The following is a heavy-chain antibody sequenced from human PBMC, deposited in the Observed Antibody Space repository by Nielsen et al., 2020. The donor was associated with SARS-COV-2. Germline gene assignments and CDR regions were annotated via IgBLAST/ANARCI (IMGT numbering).Heavy chain of an antibody. CDR2: ISSSSSYI. J-gene: IGHJ6*02. Sequence: GGSLRLSCAASGFTFSSYSMNWVRQAPGKGLEWVSSISSSSSYIYYADSVKGRFTISRDNAKNSLYLQMNSLRAEDTAVYYCARENYCSGGSCSSGHYYYYGMDVWGQGTTVTVSS. CDR1: GFTFSSYS. V-gene: IGHV3-21*01. D-gene: IGHD2-15*01. CDR3: ARENYCSGGSCSSGHYYYYGMDV.